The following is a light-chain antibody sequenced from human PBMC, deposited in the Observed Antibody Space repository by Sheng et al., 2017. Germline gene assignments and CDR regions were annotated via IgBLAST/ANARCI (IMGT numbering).Light chain of an antibody. CDR3: QQYKNWPVT. V-gene: IGKV1-5*03. CDR2: KAS. J-gene: IGKJ2*01. Sequence: DIQMTQSPSTLSASVGDRVTITCRASQSISTWLAWYQQKPGKAPKLLIYKASSLQIGVPSRFSGSGSGTEFTLSISSLQSEDFVLYYCQQYKNWPVTFGQGTKLEIK. CDR1: QSISTW.